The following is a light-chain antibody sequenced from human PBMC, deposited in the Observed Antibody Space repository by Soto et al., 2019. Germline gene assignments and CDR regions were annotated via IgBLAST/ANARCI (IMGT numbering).Light chain of an antibody. CDR3: HQYHTWPWT. J-gene: IGKJ1*01. Sequence: EIVMTQSPATLSVSPGERATLSCRASQSVTRTLAWYQQKPGQAPRLLIYGASTRATGFPARFSGSGSETEFTLTISSPQSEDSAVYYCHQYHTWPWTFGQGTKVEIK. CDR2: GAS. V-gene: IGKV3-15*01. CDR1: QSVTRT.